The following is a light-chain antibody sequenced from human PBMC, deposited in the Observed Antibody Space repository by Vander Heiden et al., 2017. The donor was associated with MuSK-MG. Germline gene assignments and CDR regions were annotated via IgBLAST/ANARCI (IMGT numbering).Light chain of an antibody. V-gene: IGKV1-5*03. J-gene: IGKJ2*01. CDR3: QQYKSDST. CDR1: QSISYW. Sequence: DIQMTQSPSTLSASVGDRVTITCRASQSISYWLAWYQQKPGKAPKLLIYKASNLETGVPSRFSGSGSGTEFSLTISSLQHDDFATYYCQQYKSDSTFGQGTKLEIK. CDR2: KAS.